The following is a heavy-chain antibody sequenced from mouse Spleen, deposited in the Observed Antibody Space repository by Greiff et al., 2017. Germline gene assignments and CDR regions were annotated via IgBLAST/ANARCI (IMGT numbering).Heavy chain of an antibody. Sequence: VKLMESGPGLVQPSQSLSITCTVSGFSLTSYGVHWVRQSPGKGLEWLGVIWSGGSTDYNAAFISRLSISKDNSKSQVFFKMNSLQANDTAIYYCASFYYGYDEGFAYWGQGTLVTVSA. D-gene: IGHD2-2*01. J-gene: IGHJ3*01. CDR3: ASFYYGYDEGFAY. CDR2: IWSGGST. V-gene: IGHV2-2*02. CDR1: GFSLTSYG.